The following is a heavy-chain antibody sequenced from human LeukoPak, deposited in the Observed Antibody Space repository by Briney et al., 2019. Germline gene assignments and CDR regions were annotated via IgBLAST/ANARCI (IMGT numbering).Heavy chain of an antibody. J-gene: IGHJ6*03. D-gene: IGHD3-9*01. CDR2: INPNSGGT. CDR3: ARDGGRYFDWSTYYYYYYMDV. Sequence: ASVKVSCKASGYTFTGYYMHWVRQAPGQGLEWMGWINPNSGGTNYAQKFQGRVTMTRGTSISTAYMELSRLRSDDTAVYYCARDGGRYFDWSTYYYYYYMDVWGKGTTVTVSS. CDR1: GYTFTGYY. V-gene: IGHV1-2*02.